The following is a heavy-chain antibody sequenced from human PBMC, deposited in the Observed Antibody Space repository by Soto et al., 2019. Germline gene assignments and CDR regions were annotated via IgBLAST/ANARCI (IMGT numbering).Heavy chain of an antibody. Sequence: GGSLRLSCAASGFTSRDFAMSWVRQSPGRGLEWVSTIGALVSTAFYADSVRGRFTISRDNSNNILYLQMNSLRAEDTAVYYCAKESGHPDFGLVIHDFDFWGQGTMVTVSS. CDR3: AKESGHPDFGLVIHDFDF. CDR2: IGALVSTA. V-gene: IGHV3-23*01. J-gene: IGHJ3*01. D-gene: IGHD3-16*02. CDR1: GFTSRDFA.